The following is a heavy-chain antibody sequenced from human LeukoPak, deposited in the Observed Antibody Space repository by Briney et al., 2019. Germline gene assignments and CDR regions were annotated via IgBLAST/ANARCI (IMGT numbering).Heavy chain of an antibody. D-gene: IGHD3-10*01. J-gene: IGHJ4*02. CDR2: INHSGST. CDR3: ARLYMVRGVIKDKYYFDY. V-gene: IGHV4-30-2*01. Sequence: PSQTLSLTCTVSGGSISSGGYYWSWIRQPPGKGLEWIGEINHSGSTNYNPSLKSRVTISVDTSKNQFSLKLSSVTAADTAVYYCARLYMVRGVIKDKYYFDYWGQGTLVTVSS. CDR1: GGSISSGGYY.